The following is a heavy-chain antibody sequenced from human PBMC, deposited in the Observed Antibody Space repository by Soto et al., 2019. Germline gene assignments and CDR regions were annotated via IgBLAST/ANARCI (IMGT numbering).Heavy chain of an antibody. J-gene: IGHJ4*02. CDR1: VFPFSSYG. V-gene: IGHV3-33*01. CDR3: ASSIN. CDR2: IWYDGTNK. Sequence: PGGSLRLSCAASVFPFSSYGMHWVRQAPGKGLDWVAVIWYDGTNKDYADSVKGRFTISRDNSKNTLFLQMNNLRVDDTAVYYCASSINWGQGTLVTVSS.